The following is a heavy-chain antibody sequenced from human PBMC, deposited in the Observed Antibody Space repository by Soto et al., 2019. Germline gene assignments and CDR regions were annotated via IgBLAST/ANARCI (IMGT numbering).Heavy chain of an antibody. Sequence: GGSLRLSCAVSRFTFSTYAMGWVRQAPGKGLEWVSNISGSGGRTYYADSVKGRFTISRDNSKNTLYLQMNSLRAEDTAVYYCAKIAEAVAGTVYGYWGQGTLVTSPQ. CDR2: ISGSGGRT. CDR3: AKIAEAVAGTVYGY. V-gene: IGHV3-23*01. CDR1: RFTFSTYA. D-gene: IGHD6-19*01. J-gene: IGHJ4*02.